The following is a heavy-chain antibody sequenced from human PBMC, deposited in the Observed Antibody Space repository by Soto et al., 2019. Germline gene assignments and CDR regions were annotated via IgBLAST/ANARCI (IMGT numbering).Heavy chain of an antibody. V-gene: IGHV3-30-3*01. CDR1: GFTFSSYA. D-gene: IGHD5-18*01. CDR3: ARDPLWGTAMVLWYFDL. Sequence: PGGSLRLSCAASGFTFSSYAMHWVRQAPGKGLEWVAVISYDGSNKYYADSVKGRFTISRDNPKNTLYLQMNSLRAEDTAVYYCARDPLWGTAMVLWYFDLWGRGTLVTVS. J-gene: IGHJ2*01. CDR2: ISYDGSNK.